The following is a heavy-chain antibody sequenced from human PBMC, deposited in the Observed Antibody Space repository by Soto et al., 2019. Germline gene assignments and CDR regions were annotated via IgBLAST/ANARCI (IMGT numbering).Heavy chain of an antibody. CDR3: ARESWGASNPNWFDP. CDR1: GGSISSYY. D-gene: IGHD3-16*01. V-gene: IGHV4-59*01. J-gene: IGHJ5*02. Sequence: QVQLQESGPGLVKPSETLSLTCTVSGGSISSYYWSWIRQPPGKGLEWIGYIYYSGSTNYNPSLKSRVTISVDTSKNQFSLKLSSVTAADTAVYYCARESWGASNPNWFDPWGQGTLVTVSS. CDR2: IYYSGST.